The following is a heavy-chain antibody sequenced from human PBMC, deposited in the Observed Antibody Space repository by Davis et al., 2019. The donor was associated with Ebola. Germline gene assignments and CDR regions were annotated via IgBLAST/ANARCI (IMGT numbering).Heavy chain of an antibody. D-gene: IGHD1-26*01. V-gene: IGHV3-30-3*01. CDR3: ARDIGGGGAFDI. J-gene: IGHJ3*02. CDR2: ISYDGSNK. Sequence: LKISCAASGFTFSSYAMHWVRQAPGKGLEWVAVISYDGSNKYYADSVKGRFTISRDNSKNTLYLQMNSLRAEDTAVYYCARDIGGGGAFDIWGQGTMVTVSS. CDR1: GFTFSSYA.